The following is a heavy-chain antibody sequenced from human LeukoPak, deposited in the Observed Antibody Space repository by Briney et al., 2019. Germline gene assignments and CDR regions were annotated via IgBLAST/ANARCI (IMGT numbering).Heavy chain of an antibody. CDR2: FYPGDCDT. D-gene: IGHD5-12*01. CDR3: ARVYSGYDSLDY. Sequence: GESLQISCEGAGYSFSSYWIGWVRQMPGKGVEEMGGFYPGDCDTRYNPSFQSQVTISADKSISHASLKRSCLKASDTAMYYCARVYSGYDSLDYWGQGTLVTVSS. J-gene: IGHJ4*02. CDR1: GYSFSSYW. V-gene: IGHV5-51*01.